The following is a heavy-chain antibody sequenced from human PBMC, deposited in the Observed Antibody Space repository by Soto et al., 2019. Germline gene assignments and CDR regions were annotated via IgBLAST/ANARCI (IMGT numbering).Heavy chain of an antibody. J-gene: IGHJ3*02. V-gene: IGHV1-69*13. CDR1: GGTFSSYA. Sequence: VASVKVSCKASGGTFSSYAISWVRQAPGQGREWMGGIIPIFGTANYAQKFQGRVTITADESTSTAYMELSSLRSEDTAVYYCARDRAPGVGATGRRAFDIWGQGTMVTVSS. CDR3: ARDRAPGVGATGRRAFDI. D-gene: IGHD1-26*01. CDR2: IIPIFGTA.